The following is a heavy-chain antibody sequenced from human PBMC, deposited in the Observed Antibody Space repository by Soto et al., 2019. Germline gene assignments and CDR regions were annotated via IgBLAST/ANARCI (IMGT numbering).Heavy chain of an antibody. V-gene: IGHV2-5*02. CDR1: GISLSTSGVG. Sequence: QITLKESGPPLVKPTQTLTLTCTFSGISLSTSGVGVGWIRQPPGKALEWLALIYWDDDKRYSPSLKSRLTITKDTSKNQVVLTMTNMDPVDTATYYCAHKDGPGASFDYWGQETLFTVSS. D-gene: IGHD4-17*01. CDR3: AHKDGPGASFDY. J-gene: IGHJ4*02. CDR2: IYWDDDK.